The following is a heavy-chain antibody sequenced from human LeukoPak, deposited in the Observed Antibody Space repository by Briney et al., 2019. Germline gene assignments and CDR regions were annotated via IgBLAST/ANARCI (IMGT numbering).Heavy chain of an antibody. CDR3: ARHRAAALLSGGYDP. V-gene: IGHV4-59*08. CDR1: GGSISSYY. J-gene: IGHJ5*02. Sequence: SETLSLTCTVSGGSISSYYWSWIRQPPGKGLEWIGYIYYSGSTNYNPSLKSRVTISVDTSKNQFSLKLSSVTAADTAVYYCARHRAAALLSGGYDPWSQGTLVTVSS. D-gene: IGHD6-13*01. CDR2: IYYSGST.